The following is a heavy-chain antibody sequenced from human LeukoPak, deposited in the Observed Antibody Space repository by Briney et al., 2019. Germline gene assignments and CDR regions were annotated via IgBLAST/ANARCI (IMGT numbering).Heavy chain of an antibody. D-gene: IGHD3-10*01. CDR3: ARGGLGSQFDY. J-gene: IGHJ4*02. V-gene: IGHV4-39*07. CDR1: GGSISSSSDY. Sequence: SETLSLTCTVSGGSISSSSDYWGWIRQPPGKGLEWIGSLYYSGTTYYNPSLKSRGTISVDTSKNQFSLKLKSVTAAGTAVYYCARGGLGSQFDYWGQGTLVTVSS. CDR2: LYYSGTT.